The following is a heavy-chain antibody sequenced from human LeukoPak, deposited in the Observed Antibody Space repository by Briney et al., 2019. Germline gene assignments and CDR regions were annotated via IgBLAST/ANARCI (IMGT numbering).Heavy chain of an antibody. CDR3: AKSSHAFGAFDI. CDR2: ISPSGDIT. D-gene: IGHD3-16*01. V-gene: IGHV3-23*01. Sequence: GGTLRLSCAASGFTFSKRGMNWVRRAPGKGLEWVSGISPSGDITYYADSVKGRFTISRDNSKNTLYLQMNSLRVEDTAVYYCAKSSHAFGAFDIWGQGTMVTVSS. CDR1: GFTFSKRG. J-gene: IGHJ3*02.